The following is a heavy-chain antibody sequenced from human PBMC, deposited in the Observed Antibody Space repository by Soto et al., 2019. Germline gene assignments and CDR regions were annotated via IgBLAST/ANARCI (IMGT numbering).Heavy chain of an antibody. D-gene: IGHD3-10*01. Sequence: QVQLVESGGGVVQPGRSLRLSCAASGFTFSSYGMHWVRQAPGKGLEWVAVISYDGSNKYYADSVKGRFTISRDNSKNTLYLQMKSLRAEETAVYYCAPWFGAFDYWGQGTLVTVSS. CDR1: GFTFSSYG. V-gene: IGHV3-30*03. J-gene: IGHJ4*02. CDR2: ISYDGSNK. CDR3: APWFGAFDY.